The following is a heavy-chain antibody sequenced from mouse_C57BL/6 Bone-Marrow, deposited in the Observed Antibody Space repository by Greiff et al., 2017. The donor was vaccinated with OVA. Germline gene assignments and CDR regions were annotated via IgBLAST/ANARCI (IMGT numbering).Heavy chain of an antibody. CDR3: ARRRDYYGSSLYYYAMDY. CDR2: INPNNGGT. CDR1: GYTFTDYY. Sequence: VKLQQSGPELVKPGASVKISCKASGYTFTDYYMNWVKQSHGKSLEWIGDINPNNGGTSYNQKFKGKATLTVDKSSSTAYMELRSLTSEDSAVYYCARRRDYYGSSLYYYAMDYWGQGTSVTVSS. V-gene: IGHV1-26*01. J-gene: IGHJ4*01. D-gene: IGHD1-1*01.